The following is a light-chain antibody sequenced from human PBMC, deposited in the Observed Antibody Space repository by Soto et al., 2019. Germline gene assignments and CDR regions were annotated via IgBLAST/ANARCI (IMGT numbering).Light chain of an antibody. V-gene: IGKV3-20*01. Sequence: EIVLTQSPGTLSLSPGERATLSCRASQSVASSFIAWFQQKPGQPPRLLIYTASSRAPGIPDRFSGSGSGTDFTLTISRLEPEHFAVYYCHKYGPSPLTFGGGTKVEIK. CDR1: QSVASSF. CDR2: TAS. J-gene: IGKJ4*01. CDR3: HKYGPSPLT.